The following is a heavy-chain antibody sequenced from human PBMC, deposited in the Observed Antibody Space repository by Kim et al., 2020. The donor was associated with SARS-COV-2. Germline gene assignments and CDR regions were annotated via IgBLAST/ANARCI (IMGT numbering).Heavy chain of an antibody. CDR2: LSENGIDK. CDR1: GFAFNTYW. CDR3: VGGIVGATVYY. D-gene: IGHD1-26*01. J-gene: IGHJ4*02. V-gene: IGHV3-7*03. Sequence: GGSLRLSCSASGFAFNTYWMGWVRQAPGKGLEWVAPLSENGIDKYYVDSVRGRFTISRDNAKISLSLQMDNLRADDTAVYYCVGGIVGATVYYWGQGTLVTVSS.